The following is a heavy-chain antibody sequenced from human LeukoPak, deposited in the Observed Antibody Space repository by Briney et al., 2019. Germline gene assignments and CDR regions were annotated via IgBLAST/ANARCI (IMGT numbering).Heavy chain of an antibody. CDR3: ARDLGYCSTASCYAWFDP. CDR1: GGSISSYY. J-gene: IGHJ5*02. V-gene: IGHV4-59*01. D-gene: IGHD2-2*01. Sequence: SETLSLTCTVSGGSISSYYWSWIRQPPGKGLEWIGYIYYSGNSNYNPSLNSRVTISVDTSKNQFSLRLSSVTAADTAIYYCARDLGYCSTASCYAWFDPWGQGTLVTVSS. CDR2: IYYSGNS.